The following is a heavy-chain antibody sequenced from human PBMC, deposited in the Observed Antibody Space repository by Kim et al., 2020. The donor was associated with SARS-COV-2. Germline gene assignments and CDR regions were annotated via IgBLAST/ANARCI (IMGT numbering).Heavy chain of an antibody. V-gene: IGHV3-49*04. Sequence: GGSLRLSCTASGFTFGDYAMSWVRQAPGKGLEWVGFIRSKAYGGTTEYAASVKGRFTISRDDSKSIAYLQMNSLKTEDTAVYYCTRDKKYGDPFVSWVRGGVYYYGMDVWGQGTTVTVSS. J-gene: IGHJ6*02. CDR2: IRSKAYGGTT. D-gene: IGHD4-17*01. CDR3: TRDKKYGDPFVSWVRGGVYYYGMDV. CDR1: GFTFGDYA.